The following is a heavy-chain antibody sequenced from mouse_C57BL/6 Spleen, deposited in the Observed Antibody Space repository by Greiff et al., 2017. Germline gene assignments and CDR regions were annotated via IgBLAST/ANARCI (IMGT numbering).Heavy chain of an antibody. Sequence: EVQLQQSGPELVKPGASVKIPCKASGYTFTDYNMDWVKQSHGKSLEWIGDINPNNGGTIYNQKFKGKATLTVDKSSSTAYMELRSLTSEDTAVYYCARMGHYSIWYFDVWGTGTTVTVSS. J-gene: IGHJ1*03. D-gene: IGHD2-5*01. CDR2: INPNNGGT. CDR3: ARMGHYSIWYFDV. V-gene: IGHV1-18*01. CDR1: GYTFTDYN.